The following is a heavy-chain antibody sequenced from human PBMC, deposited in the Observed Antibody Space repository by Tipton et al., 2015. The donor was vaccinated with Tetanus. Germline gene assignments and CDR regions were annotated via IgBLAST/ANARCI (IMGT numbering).Heavy chain of an antibody. CDR3: ARDPPSYYYDSSGYYVDY. CDR2: ISSSSSTI. Sequence: SLRLSCAASGFTFSSYSMNWVRQAPGKGLEWVSYISSSSSTIYYADSVKGRFTISRDNAKNSLYLQMNSLRDEDTAVYYCARDPPSYYYDSSGYYVDYWGQGTLVTVSS. J-gene: IGHJ4*02. D-gene: IGHD3-22*01. V-gene: IGHV3-48*02. CDR1: GFTFSSYS.